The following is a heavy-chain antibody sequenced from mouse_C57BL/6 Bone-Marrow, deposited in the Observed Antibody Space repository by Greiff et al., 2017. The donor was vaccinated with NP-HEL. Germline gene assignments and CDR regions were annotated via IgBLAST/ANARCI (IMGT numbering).Heavy chain of an antibody. Sequence: VQLQQPGAELVKPGASVKLSCKASGSNIKDDYMHWVKQRPGRGLEWIGRIVPNSVGTMYNEKFKSKATLTVDKPSITAYMQLSSVTSEDSAVYYCARDYDYDVYWYFDVWGTGTTVTVSS. J-gene: IGHJ1*03. CDR3: ARDYDYDVYWYFDV. CDR2: IVPNSVGT. CDR1: GSNIKDDY. D-gene: IGHD2-4*01. V-gene: IGHV1-72*01.